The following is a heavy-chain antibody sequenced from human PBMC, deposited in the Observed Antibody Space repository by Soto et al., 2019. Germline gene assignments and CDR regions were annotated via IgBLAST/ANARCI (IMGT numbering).Heavy chain of an antibody. Sequence: GASVKVSCKASGYTFTSYDINWVRQATGQGLEWMGWMNPNSGNTGYAQKFQGRVTMTRNTSISTAYMELSSLRSEDTAVYYCARGFIRLGEFAYWGQGTLVTVSS. J-gene: IGHJ4*02. CDR2: MNPNSGNT. CDR3: ARGFIRLGEFAY. D-gene: IGHD3-16*01. V-gene: IGHV1-8*01. CDR1: GYTFTSYD.